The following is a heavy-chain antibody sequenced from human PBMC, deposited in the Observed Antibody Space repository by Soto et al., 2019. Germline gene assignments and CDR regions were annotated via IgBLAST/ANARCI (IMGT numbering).Heavy chain of an antibody. CDR1: GFTFSNAW. J-gene: IGHJ4*02. CDR2: IKRKSDGGTT. Sequence: EVQPVESGGGLVKPGGSLRLSCAASGFTFSNAWMIWVRQAPGKGLEWVGRIKRKSDGGTTDYAAPVKGRFTISRDDSANTLYLQMNSLKIEDTAVYFCAVNDYLDYWGQGALVTVSS. CDR3: AVNDYLDY. V-gene: IGHV3-15*01.